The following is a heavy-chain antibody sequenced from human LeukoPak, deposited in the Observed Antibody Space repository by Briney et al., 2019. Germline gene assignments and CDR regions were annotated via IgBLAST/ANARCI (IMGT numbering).Heavy chain of an antibody. D-gene: IGHD2-2*01. J-gene: IGHJ1*01. Sequence: ASVKVSCKTSGFTFTIYDINWVRQATGQGLEWMGWMNGNSGDTGYAQKFQGRVTMTRNTSISTAYMELSNLRAEDTAVYYCASLYCSSTSCYPWGQGTLVTVSS. V-gene: IGHV1-8*01. CDR2: MNGNSGDT. CDR1: GFTFTIYD. CDR3: ASLYCSSTSCYP.